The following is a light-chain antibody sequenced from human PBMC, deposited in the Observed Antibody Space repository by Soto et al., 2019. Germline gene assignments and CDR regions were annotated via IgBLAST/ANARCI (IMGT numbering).Light chain of an antibody. Sequence: IEVTQSPSSRAASLGDRVTITCRASQTIGTYVNWYRQKSGAAPELLIYDASTLQSGVPSRFRGGASGIDFTLTISSLQLDDFATYYCQQSDNTPLTFGQGTKVESK. CDR1: QTIGTY. CDR3: QQSDNTPLT. V-gene: IGKV1-39*01. J-gene: IGKJ1*01. CDR2: DAS.